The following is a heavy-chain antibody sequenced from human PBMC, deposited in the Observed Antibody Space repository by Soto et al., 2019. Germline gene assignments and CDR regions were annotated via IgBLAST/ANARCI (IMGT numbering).Heavy chain of an antibody. Sequence: QVQLVESGGGVVQPGRSLRLCCAASGFTFSSYGMHWVRQAPGEGLEWVAVIWDDGSNKYYADSVKGRFTISRDNSKNTLWLEMNSLRAEDTAVYYCVRDGGYYGAGSYFDPWGQGSLVTVSS. J-gene: IGHJ5*02. CDR2: IWDDGSNK. CDR3: VRDGGYYGAGSYFDP. V-gene: IGHV3-33*01. D-gene: IGHD3-10*01. CDR1: GFTFSSYG.